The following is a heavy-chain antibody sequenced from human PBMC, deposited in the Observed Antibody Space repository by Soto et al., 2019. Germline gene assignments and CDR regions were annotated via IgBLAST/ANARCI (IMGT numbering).Heavy chain of an antibody. V-gene: IGHV3-30*18. CDR3: AKDTYYYDSTGYYVFDD. CDR1: GFTFSTYG. Sequence: QVQLVESGGGVVQPGRSLRLSCAASGFTFSTYGMHWVRQAPGKGLEWVAGISYDGSNKHYADSVKGRLTISRDNSKNTLYLQMSSLRDGDTAVYYCAKDTYYYDSTGYYVFDDWGQGTLVTVSS. CDR2: ISYDGSNK. J-gene: IGHJ4*02. D-gene: IGHD3-22*01.